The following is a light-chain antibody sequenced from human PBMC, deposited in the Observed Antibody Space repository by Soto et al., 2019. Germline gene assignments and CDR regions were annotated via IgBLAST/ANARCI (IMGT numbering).Light chain of an antibody. Sequence: EIQMTQSPSSLSASVGDRVTLTCRASHTIATYLNWYQQKAGRVPEVLIYGTSTLQPGVPSRFTGSGYGTDFTLTINNVQPEDFATYYCQQSYSTPPLTFGGGTKVEIK. CDR1: HTIATY. J-gene: IGKJ4*01. CDR2: GTS. V-gene: IGKV1-39*01. CDR3: QQSYSTPPLT.